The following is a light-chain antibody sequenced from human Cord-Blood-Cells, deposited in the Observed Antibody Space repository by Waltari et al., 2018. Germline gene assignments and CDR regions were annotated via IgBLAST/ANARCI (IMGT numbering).Light chain of an antibody. CDR2: DVS. CDR3: CSYAGSYTWV. CDR1: SSDVGGYNY. Sequence: QSALTQPRSVSGSPGPSVTISCTGTSSDVGGYNYVSWYQQHPGKAPKLMIYDVSKRPSGVPDRFSGSKSGNTASLTISGLRAEDEADYYCCSYAGSYTWVFGGGTKLTVL. V-gene: IGLV2-11*01. J-gene: IGLJ3*02.